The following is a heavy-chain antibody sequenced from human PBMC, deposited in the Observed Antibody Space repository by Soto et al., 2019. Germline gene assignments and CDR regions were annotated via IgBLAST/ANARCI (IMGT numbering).Heavy chain of an antibody. CDR1: GGTFSSYT. D-gene: IGHD7-27*01. CDR2: IIPILGIA. J-gene: IGHJ4*02. CDR3: ARGNTNWGGPYYFDY. V-gene: IGHV1-69*02. Sequence: ASVKVSCKASGGTFSSYTISWVRQAPGQGLEWMGRIIPILGIANYAQKFQGRVTITADKSTSTAYMELSSLRSEDTAVYYCARGNTNWGGPYYFDYWGQGTLVTVSS.